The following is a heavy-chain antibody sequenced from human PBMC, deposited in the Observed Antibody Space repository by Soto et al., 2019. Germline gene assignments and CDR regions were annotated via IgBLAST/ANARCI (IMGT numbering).Heavy chain of an antibody. J-gene: IGHJ4*02. Sequence: PSETLSLTCTVSGGSVSSGGYFWSWIRQPPGKGLEWIGYISYSGSTNYNPSRESRVTISVDTSNKNFSLKLASVTAADTAVYYCARHTPAISISDHWGQGTLVTVSS. V-gene: IGHV4-61*03. CDR3: ARHTPAISISDH. D-gene: IGHD2-15*01. CDR1: GGSVSSGGYF. CDR2: ISYSGST.